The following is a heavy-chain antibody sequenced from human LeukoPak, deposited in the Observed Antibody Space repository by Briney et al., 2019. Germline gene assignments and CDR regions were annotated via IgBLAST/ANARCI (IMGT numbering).Heavy chain of an antibody. J-gene: IGHJ4*02. D-gene: IGHD4-17*01. V-gene: IGHV3-30*02. Sequence: PGGSLRLSCAASGFSFSSYGMHWVRQAPGKGLEWVTFIRYDGSDEYYADSVKGRFTISRDNSQHTLYLQKNSLRREDTGVYYCGKGGGSTVSTSHWGKGTLVTVSS. CDR1: GFSFSSYG. CDR2: IRYDGSDE. CDR3: GKGGGSTVSTSH.